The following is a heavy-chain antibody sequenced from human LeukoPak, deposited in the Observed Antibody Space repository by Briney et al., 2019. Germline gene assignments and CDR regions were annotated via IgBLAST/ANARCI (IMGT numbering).Heavy chain of an antibody. CDR2: INPSGGST. CDR1: GYTFTSYY. D-gene: IGHD4-23*01. V-gene: IGHV1-46*01. J-gene: IGHJ4*02. CDR3: ARGWLAETTVVTPYNY. Sequence: ASVNVSCKASGYTFTSYYMHWVRQAPGQGLEWMGIINPSGGSTSYAQKFQGRVTMTRDTSTSTVYMELSSLRSEDTAVYYCARGWLAETTVVTPYNYWGQGTLVTVSS.